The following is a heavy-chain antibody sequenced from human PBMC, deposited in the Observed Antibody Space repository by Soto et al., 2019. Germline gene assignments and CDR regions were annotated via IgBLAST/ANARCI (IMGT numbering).Heavy chain of an antibody. D-gene: IGHD4-17*01. CDR1: AFAFSSYS. Sequence: SPRRDCASTAFAFSSYSMNWLRQAPGKGLEWVSSISSKPNLSSYYIHYADSVKGRFTISRDNAKNSVYLQMNPLRVADTGVYYCARVRLDYGPKPYFFDNWGLGTLVTVSS. CDR2: ISSKPNLSSYYI. CDR3: ARVRLDYGPKPYFFDN. J-gene: IGHJ4*02. V-gene: IGHV3-21*01.